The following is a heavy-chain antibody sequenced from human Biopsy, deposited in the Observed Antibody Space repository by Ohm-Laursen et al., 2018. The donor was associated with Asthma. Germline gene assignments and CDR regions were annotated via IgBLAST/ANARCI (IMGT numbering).Heavy chain of an antibody. CDR1: GFAVSRDY. D-gene: IGHD3-22*01. CDR3: ARGDSSNWSHYYFDY. V-gene: IGHV3-53*01. J-gene: IGHJ4*02. CDR2: IYRGRTS. Sequence: SLRLSCAASGFAVSRDYMFWVRQAPGKGLEWVSVIYRGRTSHTADSVRGRFTISRDYSKNTLYLQMHSLRAEDTAVYYFARGDSSNWSHYYFDYWGQGTLVTVSS.